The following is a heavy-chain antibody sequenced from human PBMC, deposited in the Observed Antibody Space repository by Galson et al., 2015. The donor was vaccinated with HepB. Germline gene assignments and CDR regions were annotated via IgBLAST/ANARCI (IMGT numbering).Heavy chain of an antibody. V-gene: IGHV3-30-3*01. CDR3: ATGGTLAVTGPLR. CDR2: ISYDGSSK. J-gene: IGHJ4*02. D-gene: IGHD6-19*01. Sequence: SLRLSCAASGFTFSSYVMHWVRQAPGKGLEWVAVISYDGSSKYYADSVKGRFTISRDNSKNTLYLQMNSLRAEDTAVFYCATGGTLAVTGPLRWGQGTLVTVSS. CDR1: GFTFSSYV.